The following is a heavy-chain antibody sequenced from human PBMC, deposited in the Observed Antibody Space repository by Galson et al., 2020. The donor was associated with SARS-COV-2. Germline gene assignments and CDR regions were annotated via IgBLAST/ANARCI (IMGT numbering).Heavy chain of an antibody. V-gene: IGHV3-30*04. J-gene: IGHJ4*02. CDR1: GFTFSSYA. Sequence: GGSLRLSCAASGFTFSSYAMHWVRQAPGKGLEWVAVISYDGSNKYYADSVKGRFTISRDNSKNTLYLQMNSLRAEDTAVYYCARARITIFGVVILDYWCQGTLVTVSS. CDR3: ARARITIFGVVILDY. D-gene: IGHD3-3*01. CDR2: ISYDGSNK.